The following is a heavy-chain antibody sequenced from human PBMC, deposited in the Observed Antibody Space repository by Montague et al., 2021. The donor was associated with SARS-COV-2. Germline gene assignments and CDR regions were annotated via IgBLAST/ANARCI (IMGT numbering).Heavy chain of an antibody. CDR2: IYYSGST. V-gene: IGHV4-39*01. D-gene: IGHD6-13*01. J-gene: IGHJ4*02. Sequence: SETLSLTCTVSGGSISSSSYYWGWIRQPPGKGLEWIGSIYYSGSTYYNPSLKSRVTISVDTSKNQFSLKLSSVTVADTAVYYCARHKRWRIAAAGRDFDYWGQGTLVTVSS. CDR3: ARHKRWRIAAAGRDFDY. CDR1: GGSISSSSYY.